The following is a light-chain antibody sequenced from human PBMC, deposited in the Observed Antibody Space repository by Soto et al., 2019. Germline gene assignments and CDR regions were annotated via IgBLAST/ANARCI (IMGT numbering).Light chain of an antibody. CDR1: QSISSY. Sequence: EIVLTQSPATLSLSPGEGATLSCRASQSISSYLAWYQQKPGQAPRLLIYDASSRATGIPARFSGSGSGTDFTLTISSLQSEDFAVYYCQQYNNWPPNTFGQGTRLEIK. CDR3: QQYNNWPPNT. J-gene: IGKJ5*01. CDR2: DAS. V-gene: IGKV3-11*01.